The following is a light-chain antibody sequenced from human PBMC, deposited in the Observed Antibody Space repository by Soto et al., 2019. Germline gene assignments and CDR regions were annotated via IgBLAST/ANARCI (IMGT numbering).Light chain of an antibody. J-gene: IGLJ2*01. Sequence: SYELTQAPSVSVSPGQTASITCSGDKLGDKYACWYQQKPGQSPVVVIYQDSKRPSGISERFSGSNSGDTATLTISGTQAMDEADYYCQAWDSSTVVFGGGTKVTVL. V-gene: IGLV3-1*01. CDR1: KLGDKY. CDR2: QDS. CDR3: QAWDSSTVV.